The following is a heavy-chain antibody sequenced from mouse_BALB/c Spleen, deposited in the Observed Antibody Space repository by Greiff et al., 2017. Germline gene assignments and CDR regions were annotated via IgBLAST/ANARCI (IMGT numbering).Heavy chain of an antibody. J-gene: IGHJ2*01. CDR2: ISYSGST. V-gene: IGHV3-8*02. CDR1: GDSITSGY. D-gene: IGHD1-1*01. Sequence: EVKLVESGPSLVKPSQTLSLTCSVTGDSITSGYWNWIRKFPGNKLEYMGYISYSGSTYYNPSLKSRISITRDTSKNQYYLQLNSVTTEDTATYYCARRGHYYGSSYYFDYWGQGTTLTVSS. CDR3: ARRGHYYGSSYYFDY.